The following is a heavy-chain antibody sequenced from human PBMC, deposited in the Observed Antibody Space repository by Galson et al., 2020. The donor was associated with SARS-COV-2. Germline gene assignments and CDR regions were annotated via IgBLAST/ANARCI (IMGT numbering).Heavy chain of an antibody. J-gene: IGHJ5*02. CDR2: INAGNGNT. CDR3: ARDGLRRYDGRELLLYTWFDP. CDR1: GYTFTSYA. Sequence: ASVKVSCKASGYTFTSYAMHWVRQAPGQRLEWMGWINAGNGNTKYSQKFQGRVTITRDTSASTAYMELSSLRSEDTAVYYCARDGLRRYDGRELLLYTWFDPWGQGTLVTVSS. D-gene: IGHD2-15*01. V-gene: IGHV1-3*01.